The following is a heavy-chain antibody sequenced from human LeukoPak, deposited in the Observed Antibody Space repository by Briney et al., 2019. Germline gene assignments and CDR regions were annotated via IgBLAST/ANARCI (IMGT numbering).Heavy chain of an antibody. CDR3: ARDPPIRYCSGGTCPNWFDP. V-gene: IGHV4-59*01. CDR2: IYYSGST. J-gene: IGHJ5*02. Sequence: PSETLSLTCTVSGGSISSYYWSWIRQPPGKGLEWSGYIYYSGSTNYNPSLKSRVTISVDTSKNQFSLKLSSVTAADTAVYYCARDPPIRYCSGGTCPNWFDPWGPGTLVTVSS. CDR1: GGSISSYY. D-gene: IGHD2-15*01.